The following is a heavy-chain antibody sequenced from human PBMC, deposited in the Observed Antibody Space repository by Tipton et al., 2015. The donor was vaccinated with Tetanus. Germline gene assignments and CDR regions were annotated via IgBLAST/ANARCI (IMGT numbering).Heavy chain of an antibody. CDR2: IYYTGNT. V-gene: IGHV4-30-4*08. D-gene: IGHD3-3*01. Sequence: TLSLTCTVSGDSVNNGGYYWGWIRQFPGKGLEWIGYIYYTGNTYYNPSLKSRVSMSVYKSRKEVSLKLQSVTAADTAVYLCARERSGFNVGHLDVWGPGILVIVSS. CDR1: GDSVNNGGYY. CDR3: ARERSGFNVGHLDV. J-gene: IGHJ4*02.